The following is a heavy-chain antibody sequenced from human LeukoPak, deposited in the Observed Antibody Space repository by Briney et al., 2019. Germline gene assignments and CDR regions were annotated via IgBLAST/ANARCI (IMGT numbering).Heavy chain of an antibody. Sequence: PGRSLRLSCAASGFTFSSYAMHWDRQAPGKGLEWVAVISYDGGNKYYADSVKGRFTISRDNSKNTLYLQMNSLRAEDTAVYYCARDPAVERAVAANWFDPWGQGTLVTVSS. V-gene: IGHV3-30-3*01. CDR2: ISYDGGNK. D-gene: IGHD6-19*01. J-gene: IGHJ5*02. CDR1: GFTFSSYA. CDR3: ARDPAVERAVAANWFDP.